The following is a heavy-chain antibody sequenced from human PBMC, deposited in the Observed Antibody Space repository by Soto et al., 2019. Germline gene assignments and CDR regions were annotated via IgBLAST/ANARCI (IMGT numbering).Heavy chain of an antibody. V-gene: IGHV4-30-4*01. Sequence: QVQLQESGPGLVKPSQTLSLTCTVSGGSISSGDYYWSWIRQPPGKGLEWIGYIYYTGSTYYNPSLKRRVSISVDPSKNQFSLKLSSVTAADTAVYYCAREGSEGSPSFYYFDYWGQGTLVTVSS. CDR3: AREGSEGSPSFYYFDY. J-gene: IGHJ4*02. D-gene: IGHD3-10*01. CDR2: IYYTGST. CDR1: GGSISSGDYY.